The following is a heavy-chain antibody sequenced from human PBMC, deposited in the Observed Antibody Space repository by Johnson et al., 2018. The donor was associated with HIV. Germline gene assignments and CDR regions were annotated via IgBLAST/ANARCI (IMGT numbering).Heavy chain of an antibody. J-gene: IGHJ3*02. CDR3: ARDAHRTDDAFDI. CDR1: GFTFSDYY. CDR2: ISSSGSTI. Sequence: QVQLVESGGGVVQPGGSLRLSCAASGFTFSDYYMSWIRQAPGKGLEWLSYISSSGSTIYYSDSVKGRFTISRDNAKNSLYLQMNSLRAEATAVYYCARDAHRTDDAFDIWGQGTMVTVSS. D-gene: IGHD1-14*01. V-gene: IGHV3-11*04.